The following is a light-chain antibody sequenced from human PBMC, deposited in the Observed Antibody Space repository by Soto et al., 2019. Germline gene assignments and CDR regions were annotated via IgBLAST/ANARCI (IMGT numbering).Light chain of an antibody. V-gene: IGLV2-14*03. J-gene: IGLJ2*01. CDR3: SSYTTSSTLV. CDR2: DVT. Sequence: QSVLTQPASVSASPGQSITISCTGTSSDVGTYKYVSWYQHHPGTAPKLMIYDVTNRPSGVSNRFSGSKSGNTASLIISGLQTEDEADYYCSSYTTSSTLVFGGGTKVTVL. CDR1: SSDVGTYKY.